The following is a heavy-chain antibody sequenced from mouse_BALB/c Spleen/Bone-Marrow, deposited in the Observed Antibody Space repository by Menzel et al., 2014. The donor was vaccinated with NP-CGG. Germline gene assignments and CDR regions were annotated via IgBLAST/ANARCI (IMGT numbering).Heavy chain of an antibody. CDR1: GFSLTSYG. V-gene: IGHV2-3*01. Sequence: QVQLQQSGPGLVAPSQSLSITCTVSGFSLTSYGVSWVRQPPGKGLEWLGVIWGDGNTNYHSALISRLSISKDNSKSQFFLKLTSLQTDDTATYYCAKRSYYGKAYGGQGTLVAVSA. CDR2: IWGDGNT. J-gene: IGHJ3*01. CDR3: AKRSYYGKAY. D-gene: IGHD2-10*01.